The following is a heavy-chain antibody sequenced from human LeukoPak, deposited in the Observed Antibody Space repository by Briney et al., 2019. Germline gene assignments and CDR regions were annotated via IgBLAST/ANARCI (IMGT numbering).Heavy chain of an antibody. CDR3: AKVGDYYGSGKYSNFDY. D-gene: IGHD3-10*01. CDR2: ISGSGGST. J-gene: IGHJ4*02. CDR1: GFTFSSYA. Sequence: GGSLRLSCAASGFTFSSYAMSWVRQAPGKGLEWVSAISGSGGSTYYADSVKGRFTISRDNSKNTLYLQMNSLRAEDTAVYYCAKVGDYYGSGKYSNFDYWGQGTLVTVSS. V-gene: IGHV3-23*01.